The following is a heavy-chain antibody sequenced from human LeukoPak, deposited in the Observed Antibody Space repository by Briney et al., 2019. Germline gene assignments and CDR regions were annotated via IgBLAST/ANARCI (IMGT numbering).Heavy chain of an antibody. CDR3: ARGSSSSWDAFDI. J-gene: IGHJ3*02. CDR2: ISEYNGNI. V-gene: IGHV1-18*01. Sequence: GASVKVSCNASGYTFTSYGVSWVRQAPGQGLEWMGWISEYNGNINYAQRLQGRVSMTTDTSTSTAYMELRSLRSDDTAVYYCARGSSSSWDAFDIWGQGTMVTVSS. CDR1: GYTFTSYG. D-gene: IGHD6-6*01.